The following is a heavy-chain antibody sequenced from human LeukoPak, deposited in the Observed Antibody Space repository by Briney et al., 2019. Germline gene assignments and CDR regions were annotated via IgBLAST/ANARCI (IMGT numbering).Heavy chain of an antibody. Sequence: SETLSLTCAVYGGSFSGYYWSWIRQPPGKGLEWIGEINHSGSTNYSPSLKSRVTISVDTSKNQFSLKLSSVTAADTAVYYCARAGDSSGYSYGHWGQGTLVTVSS. CDR2: INHSGST. V-gene: IGHV4-34*01. D-gene: IGHD3-22*01. CDR3: ARAGDSSGYSYGH. CDR1: GGSFSGYY. J-gene: IGHJ4*02.